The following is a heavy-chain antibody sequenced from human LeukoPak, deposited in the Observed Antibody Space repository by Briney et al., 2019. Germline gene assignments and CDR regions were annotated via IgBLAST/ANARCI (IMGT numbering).Heavy chain of an antibody. CDR2: IYYSGST. CDR1: GGSVSSGSYY. J-gene: IGHJ3*02. D-gene: IGHD1-26*01. V-gene: IGHV4-61*01. Sequence: SVTLSLTCTVSGGSVSSGSYYWSWIRQPPGKGLEWIGYIYYSGSTNYNPSLKSRVTISVDTSKNQFSLKLSSVTAADTAVYYCATSGSSTAFAFGIWGQGTMVTVSS. CDR3: ATSGSSTAFAFGI.